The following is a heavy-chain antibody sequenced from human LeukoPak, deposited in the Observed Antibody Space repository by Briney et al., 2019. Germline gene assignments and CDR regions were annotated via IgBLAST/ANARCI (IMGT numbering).Heavy chain of an antibody. Sequence: EASVKVSCKASGYTFTGYYMHWVRQAPGQGLEWMGRINPNSGGTNYAQKFQGRVTISVDTSKNQFSLKLNSVTAADTAVYYCARHYGPWGQGTLVTVSS. J-gene: IGHJ5*02. V-gene: IGHV1-2*06. CDR1: GYTFTGYY. D-gene: IGHD3-16*01. CDR3: ARHYGP. CDR2: INPNSGGT.